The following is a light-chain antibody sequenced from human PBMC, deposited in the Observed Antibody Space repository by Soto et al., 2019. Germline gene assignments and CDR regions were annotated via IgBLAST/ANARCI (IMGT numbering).Light chain of an antibody. CDR3: QQSQTRVT. CDR1: QNIYKY. J-gene: IGKJ2*01. V-gene: IGKV1-39*01. CDR2: DIS. Sequence: DIQMTQSPSSLSASVGDRVTITCRASQNIYKYLSWYHHRPGKAPSLLIYDISTLQSGVSPRFSGSGSGTDFTLTISSLQPADFGTYFCQQSQTRVTFGPGTKLEIK.